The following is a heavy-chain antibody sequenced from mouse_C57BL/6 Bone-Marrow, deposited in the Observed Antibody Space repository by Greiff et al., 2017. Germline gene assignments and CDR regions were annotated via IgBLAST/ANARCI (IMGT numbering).Heavy chain of an antibody. V-gene: IGHV5-4*03. CDR1: GFTFSSYA. CDR3: ARGGLLRFAY. Sequence: EVKLMESGGGLVKPGGSLKLSCAASGFTFSSYAMSWVRQTPEKRLEWVATISDGGSYTYYPANVKGRFTISRDNAKHNLYLQISHLKSEDTAMYYCARGGLLRFAYWGQETLVTVSA. D-gene: IGHD2-3*01. J-gene: IGHJ3*01. CDR2: ISDGGSYT.